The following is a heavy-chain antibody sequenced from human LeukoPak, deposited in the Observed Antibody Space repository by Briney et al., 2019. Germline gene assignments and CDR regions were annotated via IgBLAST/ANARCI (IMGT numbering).Heavy chain of an antibody. CDR1: GFTFSSYA. V-gene: IGHV3-30-3*01. Sequence: GGSLRLSCAASGFTFSSYAMHWVRQAPGKGLEWVAVISYDGSNKYYADSVKGRFTISRDNSKNTLYLQMNSLRAEDTAIYYCATGGLGISPFEYWGQGTLVTVSS. CDR3: ATGGLGISPFEY. CDR2: ISYDGSNK. J-gene: IGHJ4*02. D-gene: IGHD3/OR15-3a*01.